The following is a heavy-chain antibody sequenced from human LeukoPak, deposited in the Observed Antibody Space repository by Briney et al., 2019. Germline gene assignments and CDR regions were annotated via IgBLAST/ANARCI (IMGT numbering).Heavy chain of an antibody. CDR2: ISYDGSNK. CDR3: ARAGRDYGDYHWFDP. D-gene: IGHD4-17*01. J-gene: IGHJ5*02. Sequence: PGGSLRLSCAASGFTFNSYAMHWVRQAPGKGLEWVAVISYDGSNKYYADSVKGRFTIPRDTSKNTLYLQMNSLRAEDTAVYYCARAGRDYGDYHWFDPWGQGTLVTVSS. CDR1: GFTFNSYA. V-gene: IGHV3-30-3*01.